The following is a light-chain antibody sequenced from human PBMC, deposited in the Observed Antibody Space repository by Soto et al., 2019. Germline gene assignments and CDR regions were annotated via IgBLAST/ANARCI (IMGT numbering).Light chain of an antibody. CDR2: SNN. CDR1: YSNIGSNT. CDR3: AAWDDSLNSPRML. J-gene: IGLJ2*01. Sequence: QSVLTQPPSVSATPGQRVTISCSGTYSNIGSNTVAWYQRLPGTAPKLLIYSNNERPSGVPDRFSGSKSGSSASLAISGLQSEDGAEYYCAAWDDSLNSPRMLFGGGTKVTVL. V-gene: IGLV1-44*01.